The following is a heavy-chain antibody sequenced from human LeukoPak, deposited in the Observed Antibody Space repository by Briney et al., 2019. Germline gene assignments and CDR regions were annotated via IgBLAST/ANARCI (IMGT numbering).Heavy chain of an antibody. CDR3: ARVSRAYSSSWATLDY. J-gene: IGHJ4*02. V-gene: IGHV4-59*06. CDR1: GGSISSHY. Sequence: SETLSLTCTVSGGSISSHYWSWIRQPPGKGLEWIGYIYYSGSTYYNPSLKSRVTISVDTSKNQFSLKLSSVTAADTAVYYCARVSRAYSSSWATLDYWGQETLVTVSS. CDR2: IYYSGST. D-gene: IGHD6-13*01.